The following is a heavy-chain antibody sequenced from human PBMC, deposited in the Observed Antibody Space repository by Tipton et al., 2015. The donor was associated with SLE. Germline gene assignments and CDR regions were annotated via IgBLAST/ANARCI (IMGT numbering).Heavy chain of an antibody. Sequence: TLSLTCTVSGDSISTSSYYWGWIRQSPGRGLEWIGTIYYGGNTYYKSSLKNRVSISLDTSRNQFSLELNSVTAADTAVYYCARQGRQLMTGPFDSWGQGTLVTVSS. CDR2: IYYGGNT. J-gene: IGHJ5*01. CDR3: ARQGRQLMTGPFDS. D-gene: IGHD1-1*01. CDR1: GDSISTSSYY. V-gene: IGHV4-39*07.